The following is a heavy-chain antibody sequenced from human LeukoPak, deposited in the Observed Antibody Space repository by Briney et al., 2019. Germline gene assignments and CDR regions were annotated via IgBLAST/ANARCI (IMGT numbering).Heavy chain of an antibody. D-gene: IGHD6-19*01. CDR3: ARVGYEIAVVKGAFDC. J-gene: IGHJ4*02. Sequence: GGSLRLSCAASGFTFSSYWMSWVRQAPGKGLEWVANIKQDGSEKYYVDSVKGRFTISRDNAKNSLYLQMNSVRAEDTAVYYCARVGYEIAVVKGAFDCWGQGDLVNLSS. CDR1: GFTFSSYW. CDR2: IKQDGSEK. V-gene: IGHV3-7*01.